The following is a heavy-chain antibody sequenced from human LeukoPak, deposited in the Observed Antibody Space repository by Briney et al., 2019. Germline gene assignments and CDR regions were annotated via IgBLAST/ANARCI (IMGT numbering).Heavy chain of an antibody. J-gene: IGHJ6*03. D-gene: IGHD1-26*01. CDR3: ATFKPIVGFYYYYYMDV. V-gene: IGHV1-8*02. CDR2: MNPNSGNT. Sequence: GASVKVSCKASGYTFTSYDINWVRQATGQGLEWMGWMNPNSGNTGYAQKFQGRVTMTEDTSTDTAYMELSSLRSEATAVYYCATFKPIVGFYYYYYMDVWGKGTTVTVSS. CDR1: GYTFTSYD.